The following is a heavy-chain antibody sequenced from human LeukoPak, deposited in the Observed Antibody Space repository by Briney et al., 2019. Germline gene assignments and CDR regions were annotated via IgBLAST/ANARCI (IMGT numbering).Heavy chain of an antibody. J-gene: IGHJ6*03. CDR3: ARTTEAHSWRTRYYDYYMDV. Sequence: SETLSLTCTVSGYSLSSGYYWGWIRQPPGKVLEWIGSIYHSGSTYYTPSLKSRVTISVDTSKNQFSLKLSSVTAADTAVYYCARTTEAHSWRTRYYDYYMDVWGKGTTVTVSS. D-gene: IGHD6-13*01. V-gene: IGHV4-38-2*02. CDR2: IYHSGST. CDR1: GYSLSSGYY.